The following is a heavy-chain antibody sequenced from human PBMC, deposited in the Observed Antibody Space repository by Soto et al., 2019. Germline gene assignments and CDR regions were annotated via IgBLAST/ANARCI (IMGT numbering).Heavy chain of an antibody. V-gene: IGHV3-30*18. Sequence: QVQLVESGGGVVQPGRSLRLSCAASGFTFSSYGMHWVRQAPGKGLEWVAVISYDGSNKYYADSVKGRLTISRDNSKSTLYLQMNSLRAEDTAVYYCAKDVSSSGWYEYYGMDVWGQGTTVTVSS. D-gene: IGHD6-19*01. CDR2: ISYDGSNK. J-gene: IGHJ6*02. CDR3: AKDVSSSGWYEYYGMDV. CDR1: GFTFSSYG.